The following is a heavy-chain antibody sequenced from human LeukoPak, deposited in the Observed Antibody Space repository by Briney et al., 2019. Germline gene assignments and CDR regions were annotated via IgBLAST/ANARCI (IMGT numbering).Heavy chain of an antibody. J-gene: IGHJ4*02. V-gene: IGHV3-66*01. Sequence: GGSLRLSCVASGFTVSSNYMSWVRQAQGKGLEWVSVIYSSGSTYYADSVKGRFTISRDNSKNTLYLQMNSLRAEDTAVYYCARSTGGTYYGLFDYWGQGTLVTVSS. D-gene: IGHD1-26*01. CDR3: ARSTGGTYYGLFDY. CDR2: IYSSGST. CDR1: GFTVSSNY.